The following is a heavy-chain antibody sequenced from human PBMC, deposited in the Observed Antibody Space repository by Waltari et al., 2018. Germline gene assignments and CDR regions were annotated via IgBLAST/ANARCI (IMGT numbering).Heavy chain of an antibody. D-gene: IGHD3-10*01. V-gene: IGHV1-69*12. CDR1: GGTFGSYA. J-gene: IGHJ6*03. CDR2: IIPIFGRT. Sequence: QVQLVQSGAEVKKPGSSVKVSCKASGGTFGSYAIRWVLQAPGKGLEWMGGIIPIFGRTNYPQKFQDRVKITADESTSIAYMELSGLRFEDTAVYFCARGGGRGGSFSFHMDVWGKGTTVTISS. CDR3: ARGGGRGGSFSFHMDV.